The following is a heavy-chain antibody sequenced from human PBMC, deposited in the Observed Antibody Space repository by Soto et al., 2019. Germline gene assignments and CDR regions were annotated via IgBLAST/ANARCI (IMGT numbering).Heavy chain of an antibody. Sequence: PGGSLRLSCAASGFTFSSYAMSWVRQAPGKGLEWVSAISGSGGSTYYADSVKGRFTISRDNSKNTLYLQMNSLRAEDTAVYYCAKAHSSGYYYYYGMDVWGQGTTVTVSS. V-gene: IGHV3-23*01. J-gene: IGHJ6*02. D-gene: IGHD3-22*01. CDR3: AKAHSSGYYYYYGMDV. CDR1: GFTFSSYA. CDR2: ISGSGGST.